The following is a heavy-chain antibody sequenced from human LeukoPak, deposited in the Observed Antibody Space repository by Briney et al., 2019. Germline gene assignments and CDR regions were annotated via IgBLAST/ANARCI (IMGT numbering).Heavy chain of an antibody. CDR2: IYYSGST. D-gene: IGHD3-22*01. CDR3: ARRRYYYDSTGYFYKNKTAFDI. CDR1: GGSINSYY. Sequence: KPSETLSLTCTVSGGSINSYYRTWIRQPPGKGLAWIGYIYYSGSTKYNPSLKSRVTISVDTSKNQFSLKLRSVTAADTAVYYCARRRYYYDSTGYFYKNKTAFDIWGQGTMVTVSS. V-gene: IGHV4-59*08. J-gene: IGHJ3*02.